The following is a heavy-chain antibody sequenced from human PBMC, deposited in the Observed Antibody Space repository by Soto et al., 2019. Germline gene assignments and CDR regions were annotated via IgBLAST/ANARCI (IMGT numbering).Heavy chain of an antibody. CDR1: GYTLTELS. J-gene: IGHJ4*02. D-gene: IGHD3-22*01. CDR3: ATDYCDSSGYYYALDY. V-gene: IGHV1-24*01. CDR2: FDPEDGET. Sequence: QVQLVQSGAEVKKPGASVKVSCKVSGYTLTELSMHWVRQAPGKGLEWMGGFDPEDGETIYAQKFQGRVTMTEDTSTDTAYMELISLRFEDTAVYYCATDYCDSSGYYYALDYWGQGTQVTVSS.